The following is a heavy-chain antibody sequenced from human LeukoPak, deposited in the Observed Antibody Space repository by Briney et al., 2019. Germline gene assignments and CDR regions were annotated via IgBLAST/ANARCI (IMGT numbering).Heavy chain of an antibody. V-gene: IGHV3-23*01. CDR3: ARGWNGYNRLFDY. J-gene: IGHJ4*02. CDR2: ISGSGGST. Sequence: PGGSLRLSCAASGFTFSSYAMSWVRQAPGKGLEWVSAISGSGGSTYYADSVKGRFTISRDNAKNSLYLQMSILRAEDTAVYYCARGWNGYNRLFDYWGQGTLVTVSS. CDR1: GFTFSSYA. D-gene: IGHD5-24*01.